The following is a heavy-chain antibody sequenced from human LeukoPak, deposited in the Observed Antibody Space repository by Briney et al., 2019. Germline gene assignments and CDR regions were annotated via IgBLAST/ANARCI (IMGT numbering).Heavy chain of an antibody. CDR1: GFTFNIFG. Sequence: GGSLRLSCAASGFTFNIFGMNWVRQAPGKGLEWVSSISSESTNIYYAHSVKGRFTISRDNAKHALFLEMNILRPEDTAVYYCSRDGSGSGDCWGQGTLVTVSS. J-gene: IGHJ4*02. CDR2: ISSESTNI. D-gene: IGHD2-15*01. CDR3: SRDGSGSGDC. V-gene: IGHV3-21*01.